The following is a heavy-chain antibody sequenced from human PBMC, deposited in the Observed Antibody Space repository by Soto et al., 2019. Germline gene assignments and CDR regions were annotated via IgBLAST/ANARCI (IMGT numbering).Heavy chain of an antibody. CDR2: IHAGNGNT. V-gene: IGHV1-3*01. Sequence: GASVKVSCKASGYTFNTYAMHWVRQAPGQRLEWMGWIHAGNGNTKYSQKFQGRVTITRDTSASTAYMELSSLRSEDTAVYYCARNILGGTTDYWGPGTLVTVSS. CDR1: GYTFNTYA. J-gene: IGHJ4*02. CDR3: ARNILGGTTDY. D-gene: IGHD1-7*01.